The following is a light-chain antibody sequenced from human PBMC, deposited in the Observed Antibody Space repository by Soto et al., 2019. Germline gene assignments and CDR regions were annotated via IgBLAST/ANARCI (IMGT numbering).Light chain of an antibody. CDR1: QSVGSY. V-gene: IGKV3-11*01. J-gene: IGKJ4*01. Sequence: EIVLTQSPATLSLSPGERATLSCRASQSVGSYLAWYQQKPGQAPGLLIYAASTRATGIPARFSGSGSGTDFTLTISRLEPEDFAVYYCQQFSSYPLTFGGGTKVDI. CDR2: AAS. CDR3: QQFSSYPLT.